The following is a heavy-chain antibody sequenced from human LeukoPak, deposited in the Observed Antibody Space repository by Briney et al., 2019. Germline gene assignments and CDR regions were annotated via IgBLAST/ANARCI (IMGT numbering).Heavy chain of an antibody. CDR2: ISWNSGSI. J-gene: IGHJ4*02. Sequence: PGRSLRLSCAASGFTFDDYAMHWVRQAPGKGLEWVSGISWNSGSIGYADSVKGRFTISRDNAKNSLYLQMNSLRAEDTALYYCAKDTSYYYDSSGTDYWGQGTLVTVSS. D-gene: IGHD3-22*01. CDR3: AKDTSYYYDSSGTDY. V-gene: IGHV3-9*01. CDR1: GFTFDDYA.